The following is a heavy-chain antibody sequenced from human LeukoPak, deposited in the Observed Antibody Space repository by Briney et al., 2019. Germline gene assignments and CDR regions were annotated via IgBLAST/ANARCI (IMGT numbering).Heavy chain of an antibody. CDR2: IYTSGST. J-gene: IGHJ6*02. D-gene: IGHD1-26*01. CDR3: ARDSGSYSYYYYGMDV. CDR1: GGSISSGSYY. Sequence: SSETLSLTCTVSGGSISSGSYYWSWIRQPAGKGLEWIGRIYTSGSTNYNPSLKSRVTISVDTSKNQFSLKLSSVTAADTAVYYCARDSGSYSYYYYGMDVWGQGTTATVSS. V-gene: IGHV4-61*02.